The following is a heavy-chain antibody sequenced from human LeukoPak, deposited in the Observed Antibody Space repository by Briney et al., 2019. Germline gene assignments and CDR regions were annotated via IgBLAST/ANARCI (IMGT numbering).Heavy chain of an antibody. V-gene: IGHV4-61*02. D-gene: IGHD5-12*01. CDR2: IYTSGST. Sequence: SETLSLTCTGSGGSISSGSYYWSWIRQPAGKGLEWIGRIYTSGSTNYNPSLKSRVTISVDTSKNQFSLKLSSVTAADTAVYYCARSLGVTITQYGMDVWGQGTTVTVSS. CDR3: ARSLGVTITQYGMDV. CDR1: GGSISSGSYY. J-gene: IGHJ6*02.